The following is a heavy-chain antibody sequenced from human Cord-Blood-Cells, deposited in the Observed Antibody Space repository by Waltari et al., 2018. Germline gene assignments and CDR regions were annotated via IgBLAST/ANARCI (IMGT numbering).Heavy chain of an antibody. Sequence: QLQLQESGPGLGKPSETLSLTCTVSGGSISRRSYYWCRIRQPPGKGLEWIGIIYYSGSTYYNPSLKSRVTISVDTSKNQFSLKRSSVTAADTAVYYCASIDITSDAFDIWGQGTMVTVSS. CDR1: GGSISRRSYY. CDR2: IYYSGST. V-gene: IGHV4-39*01. D-gene: IGHD3-9*01. J-gene: IGHJ3*02. CDR3: ASIDITSDAFDI.